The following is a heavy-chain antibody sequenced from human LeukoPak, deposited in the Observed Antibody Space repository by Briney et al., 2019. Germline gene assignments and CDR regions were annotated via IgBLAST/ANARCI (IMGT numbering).Heavy chain of an antibody. D-gene: IGHD6-19*01. J-gene: IGHJ3*02. V-gene: IGHV4-39*01. CDR1: GGSISSSSYY. CDR2: IYYTGST. CDR3: ARTSVHDAFDI. Sequence: SETLSLTCTVSGGSISSSSYYWGWIRQPPGKGLEWIGSIYYTGSTYYNPSLKSRVTISVDTSKNQFSLKLSSVTAADTAVYYCARTSVHDAFDIWRQGTMVTVSS.